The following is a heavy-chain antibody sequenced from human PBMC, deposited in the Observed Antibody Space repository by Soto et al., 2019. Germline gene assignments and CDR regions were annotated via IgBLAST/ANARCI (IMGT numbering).Heavy chain of an antibody. Sequence: GGSLRLSCAASGFTFNSYWMSWVRQAPGKGLEWVANIKQDGNDKYYVGSVEGGFTMSRDNAENSLYLQMSSLRAADTAVYYCARVRGSGWYDWCMDVWGQGTTVTVSS. CDR3: ARVRGSGWYDWCMDV. V-gene: IGHV3-7*05. J-gene: IGHJ6*02. CDR1: GFTFNSYW. D-gene: IGHD6-19*01. CDR2: IKQDGNDK.